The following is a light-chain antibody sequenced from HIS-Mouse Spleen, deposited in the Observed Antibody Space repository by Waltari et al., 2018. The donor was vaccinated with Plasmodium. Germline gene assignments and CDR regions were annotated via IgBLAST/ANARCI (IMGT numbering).Light chain of an antibody. CDR1: NIGSKS. CDR3: QGWDSSSDHPV. Sequence: SYVLTQPPSVSVAPGQTARITCGGNNIGSKSVHWYQQKPGQAPVLVAYDDSDRPSGIPGRFSGSNSGNTATLTISRVEAGDEADYYCQGWDSSSDHPVFGGGTKLTVL. J-gene: IGLJ2*01. V-gene: IGLV3-21*02. CDR2: DDS.